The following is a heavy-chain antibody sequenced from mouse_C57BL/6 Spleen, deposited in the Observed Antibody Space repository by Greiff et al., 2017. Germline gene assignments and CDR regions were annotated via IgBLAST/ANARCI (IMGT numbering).Heavy chain of an antibody. D-gene: IGHD2-1*01. V-gene: IGHV1-20*01. J-gene: IGHJ1*03. CDR2: INPYNGDT. CDR1: GYSFTGYF. Sequence: EVQLQQSGPELVKPGDSVKISCKASGYSFTGYFMNWVMQSHGKSLEWIGRINPYNGDTFYNQKFKGKATLTVDKSSSTAHMELRSLTSEDAAVYYCARRGIYYGNYWYFDVWGTGTTVTVSS. CDR3: ARRGIYYGNYWYFDV.